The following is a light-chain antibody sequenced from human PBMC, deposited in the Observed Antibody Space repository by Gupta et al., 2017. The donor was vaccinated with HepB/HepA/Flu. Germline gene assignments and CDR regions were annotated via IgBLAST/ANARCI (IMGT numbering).Light chain of an antibody. CDR2: GAS. CDR3: LQYNNWYT. J-gene: IGKJ2*01. V-gene: IGKV3-15*01. Sequence: EIVMTQSPVTLSVSPGERATLSCRTSQSVNSDLAWYQQKPGQAPRLLIYGASTRATAFPARFSGSGSGKEFTLTSNRLQSEDFAVYYCLQYNNWYTFGQGTKLEIK. CDR1: QSVNSD.